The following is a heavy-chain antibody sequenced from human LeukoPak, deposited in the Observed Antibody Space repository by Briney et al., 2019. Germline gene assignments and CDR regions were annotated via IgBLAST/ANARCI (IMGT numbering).Heavy chain of an antibody. D-gene: IGHD6-13*01. CDR2: ISSSSSYI. V-gene: IGHV3-21*01. J-gene: IGHJ5*02. Sequence: GGSLRLSCAASGFTFSSYSMNWVRQAPGKGLEWVSSISSSSSYIYYADSVKGRFTISRDNAKNSLYLQMNSLRAEDTAVYCCAGRSAGTRSPWFDPWGQGTLVTVSS. CDR1: GFTFSSYS. CDR3: AGRSAGTRSPWFDP.